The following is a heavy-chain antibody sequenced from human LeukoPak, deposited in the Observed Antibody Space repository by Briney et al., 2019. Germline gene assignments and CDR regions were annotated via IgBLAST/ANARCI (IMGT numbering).Heavy chain of an antibody. CDR1: GFTLSNSW. D-gene: IGHD2/OR15-2a*01. CDR3: ARAARADCTSPTCHSWLAP. Sequence: GGSLRLSCAASGFTLSNSWIHWVRQAPGKGLVWVSRINSDGSTTTYADSVKGRFTISRDNAKNTLYLQMNSLRAEDTAVYYCARAARADCTSPTCHSWLAPWGQGTQVTVSS. CDR2: INSDGSTT. J-gene: IGHJ5*02. V-gene: IGHV3-74*01.